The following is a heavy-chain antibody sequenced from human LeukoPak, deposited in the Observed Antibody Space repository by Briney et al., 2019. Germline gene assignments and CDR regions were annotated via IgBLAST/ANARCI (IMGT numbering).Heavy chain of an antibody. CDR3: ARDLVAGTTTGAFDI. J-gene: IGHJ3*02. CDR1: GFTFDDDG. CDR2: VNWNGGST. Sequence: GGSLRLFCAASGFTFDDDGMGWVRLAPGKGLGLDSAVNWNGGSTGYEDSMKGRFTISRDNAKNSVYLQMNSLRAEDTALYYCARDLVAGTTTGAFDIWGQRTMVTVSS. V-gene: IGHV3-20*04. D-gene: IGHD6-19*01.